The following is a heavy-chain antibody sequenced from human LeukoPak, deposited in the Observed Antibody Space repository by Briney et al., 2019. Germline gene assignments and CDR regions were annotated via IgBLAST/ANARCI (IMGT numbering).Heavy chain of an antibody. CDR1: GYTFTSYG. V-gene: IGHV1-18*01. J-gene: IGHJ5*02. CDR2: ISAYNGNT. CDR3: ARVLDTAMVGGNNWFDP. Sequence: ASVKVSCKASGYTFTSYGISWVRQAPGQGLEWMGWISAYNGNTNYAQKLQGRVTVTTDTSTGTAYMELRSLRSDDTAVYYCARVLDTAMVGGNNWFDPWGQGTLVTVSS. D-gene: IGHD5-18*01.